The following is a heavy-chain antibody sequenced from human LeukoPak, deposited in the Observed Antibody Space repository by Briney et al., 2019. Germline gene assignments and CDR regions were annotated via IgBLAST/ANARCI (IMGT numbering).Heavy chain of an antibody. Sequence: GRSLRLSCAASGFTFSSYGMHWVRQAPGKGLEWVAVIWYDGSNKYYADSVKGRFTISRDNSKNTLYLQMSSLRAEDTAVYYCARDDYYYGMDVWGQGTTVTVSS. J-gene: IGHJ6*02. CDR3: ARDDYYYGMDV. CDR1: GFTFSSYG. CDR2: IWYDGSNK. V-gene: IGHV3-33*01.